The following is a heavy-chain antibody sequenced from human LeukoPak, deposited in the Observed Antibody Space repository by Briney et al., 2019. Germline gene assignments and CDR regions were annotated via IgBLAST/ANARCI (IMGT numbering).Heavy chain of an antibody. CDR3: ARGPRNDP. V-gene: IGHV1-8*01. CDR1: GYPFTTWE. J-gene: IGHJ5*02. Sequence: SVKVSCKTSGYPFTTWEINWVRQAAGQGLEWMGWVHPNSGNTAYAQKFQGRVTMTRDTSISTAYMELSGLRFDDTAVYFCARGPRNDPWGQGTLVTVSS. D-gene: IGHD1-14*01. CDR2: VHPNSGNT.